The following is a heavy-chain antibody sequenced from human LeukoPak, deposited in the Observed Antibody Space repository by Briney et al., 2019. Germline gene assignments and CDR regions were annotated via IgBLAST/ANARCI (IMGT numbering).Heavy chain of an antibody. Sequence: GGSLRLSCAASGFTFSDYYMSWIRQAPGKGLEWVSYISSSGSTIYYADSVKGRFTISRDNAKNTLYLQMSTLRAEDTAVYYCASHYGSGSFNWLDPWGQGTLVTVSS. V-gene: IGHV3-11*01. J-gene: IGHJ5*02. CDR2: ISSSGSTI. D-gene: IGHD3-10*01. CDR3: ASHYGSGSFNWLDP. CDR1: GFTFSDYY.